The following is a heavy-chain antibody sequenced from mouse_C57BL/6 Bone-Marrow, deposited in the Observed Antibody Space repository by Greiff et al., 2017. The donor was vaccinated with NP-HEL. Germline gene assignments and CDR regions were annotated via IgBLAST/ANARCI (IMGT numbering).Heavy chain of an antibody. CDR2: IDPSDSYT. CDR3: AREGYYGSSYGFAY. J-gene: IGHJ3*01. CDR1: GYTFTSYW. V-gene: IGHV1-69*01. D-gene: IGHD1-1*01. Sequence: QVQLQQPGAELVMPGASVKLSCKASGYTFTSYWMHWVKQRPGQGLEWIGEIDPSDSYTNYNQKFKGKSTLTVDKSSRTAYMQLSSLTSEDSAVYYCAREGYYGSSYGFAYWGQGTLVTVSA.